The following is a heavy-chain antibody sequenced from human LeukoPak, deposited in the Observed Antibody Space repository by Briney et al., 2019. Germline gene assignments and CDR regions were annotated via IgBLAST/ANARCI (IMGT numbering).Heavy chain of an antibody. CDR2: IYYSGST. V-gene: IGHV4-30-4*01. CDR3: AIERRDGYNGGPSYFDY. J-gene: IGHJ4*02. D-gene: IGHD5-24*01. Sequence: SETLSLTCTVSGGSISSGDYYWSWIRQPPGKGLEWIGYIYYSGSTYYNPSLKSRVTISVDTSKNQFSLKLSSVTAADTAVYYCAIERRDGYNGGPSYFDYWGQGTLVTVSS. CDR1: GGSISSGDYY.